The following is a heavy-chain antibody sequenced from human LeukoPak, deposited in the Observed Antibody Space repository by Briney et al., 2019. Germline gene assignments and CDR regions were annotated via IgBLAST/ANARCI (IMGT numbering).Heavy chain of an antibody. CDR3: AKDLSLLWLGEIESGAFDI. J-gene: IGHJ3*02. D-gene: IGHD3-10*01. CDR1: GFTFSSYA. V-gene: IGHV3-23*01. Sequence: PGGSLRLSCAASGFTFSSYAMSWVRQAPGKGLEWVSAISGSGGSTYYADSVKGRFTISRGNSKNTLYLQMNSLRAEDTAVYYCAKDLSLLWLGEIESGAFDIWGQGTMVTVSS. CDR2: ISGSGGST.